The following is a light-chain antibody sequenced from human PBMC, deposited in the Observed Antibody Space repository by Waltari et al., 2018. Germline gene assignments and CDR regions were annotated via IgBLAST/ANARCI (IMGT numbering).Light chain of an antibody. CDR3: LSYTISSTYF. Sequence: QSALTQPASVSGSPGQSITFSCTGTSSDVGGYNYVSWYQQHPGKVPKLMIYEFSNRPSGFSNRFSGSKSVNTASLTISGLQAEDESVYYFLSYTISSTYFFGTVTKFTVL. CDR1: SSDVGGYNY. CDR2: EFS. V-gene: IGLV2-14*01. J-gene: IGLJ1*01.